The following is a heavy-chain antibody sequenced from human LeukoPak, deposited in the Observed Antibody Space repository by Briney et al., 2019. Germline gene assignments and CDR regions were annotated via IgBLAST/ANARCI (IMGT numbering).Heavy chain of an antibody. J-gene: IGHJ4*02. V-gene: IGHV3-64*01. D-gene: IGHD3-22*01. CDR3: AREYYYEELDY. CDR2: ISSNGDST. CDR1: GFTFSSYP. Sequence: GGSLRLSCAASGFTFSSYPMHWVRQAPGKGVEYVSGISSNGDSTYYANSVKGRFTISRDNSKNTLYLQMGSLRAEDMAVYYCAREYYYEELDYWGQGTLVTVSS.